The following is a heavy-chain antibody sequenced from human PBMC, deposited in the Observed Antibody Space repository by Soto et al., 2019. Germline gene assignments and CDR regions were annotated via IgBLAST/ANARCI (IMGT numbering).Heavy chain of an antibody. CDR1: GFTFSSYS. CDR3: ASLDGLYYFDY. J-gene: IGHJ4*02. Sequence: GGSLRLSCAASGFTFSSYSMNWVRQAPGKGLEWVSSISSSSSYIYYADSVKSRFTISRDNAKNSLYLQMNSLRAEDTAVYYCASLDGLYYFDYWGQGTLVTVSS. V-gene: IGHV3-21*01. D-gene: IGHD2-8*01. CDR2: ISSSSSYI.